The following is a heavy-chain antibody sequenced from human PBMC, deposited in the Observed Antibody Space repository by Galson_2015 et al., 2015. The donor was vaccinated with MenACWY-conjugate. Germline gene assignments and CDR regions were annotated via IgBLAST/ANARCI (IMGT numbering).Heavy chain of an antibody. J-gene: IGHJ6*02. V-gene: IGHV3-74*01. CDR3: TRVAHSGNFYVTHYHYGLDV. CDR1: GFTFSSYW. CDR2: VNRDGTNT. Sequence: LRLSCAASGFTFSSYWLHCVRQPPGKGLVWVSRVNRDGTNTQYADSEKGRFSISRDNAKNVLDLQMNRLRADDTAVYYCTRVAHSGNFYVTHYHYGLDVWGQGTTVTASS. D-gene: IGHD1-26*01.